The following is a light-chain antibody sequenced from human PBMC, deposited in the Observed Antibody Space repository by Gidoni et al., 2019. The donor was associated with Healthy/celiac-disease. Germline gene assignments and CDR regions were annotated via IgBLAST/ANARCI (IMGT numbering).Light chain of an antibody. CDR2: NAS. V-gene: IGKV3-11*01. CDR3: QQRSNWRGLT. Sequence: EIVLTQSAATLSLSPGERATLSCRASQSVSSSLACYQQKPGQAPRLLIYNASNRATGIPARFSGSGSWTDFTLPISSLEPEDFAVYYCQQRSNWRGLTFGGGTKVEIK. J-gene: IGKJ4*01. CDR1: QSVSSS.